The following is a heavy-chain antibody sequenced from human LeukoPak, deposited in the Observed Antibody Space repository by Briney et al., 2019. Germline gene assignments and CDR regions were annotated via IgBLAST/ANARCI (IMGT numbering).Heavy chain of an antibody. V-gene: IGHV3-11*01. CDR1: GFIFSDYY. Sequence: PGGSLRLSCAASGFIFSDYYMTWIRQAPGKGLEWVSYIGSSDNIIDYADSVKGRFTISRDNAKNSLHLQMHSLRVEDTAVYYCATYRRAVLHGSGTHFFHFWGQGTLVTVSS. CDR2: IGSSDNII. D-gene: IGHD3-10*01. CDR3: ATYRRAVLHGSGTHFFHF. J-gene: IGHJ4*02.